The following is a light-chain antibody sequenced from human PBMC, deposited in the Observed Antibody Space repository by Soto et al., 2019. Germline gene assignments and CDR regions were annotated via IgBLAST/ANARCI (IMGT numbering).Light chain of an antibody. CDR3: QQSYSTLLT. CDR2: AAS. Sequence: DIQMTQSPPSLSASVGDRVTITCRASQSISSYLNWYQQKPGKAPKLLIYAASSLQSGVPSRFSGSGSGTDFTLTISSLQPEDFATYYCQQSYSTLLTFGGGTTGDIK. J-gene: IGKJ4*01. CDR1: QSISSY. V-gene: IGKV1-39*01.